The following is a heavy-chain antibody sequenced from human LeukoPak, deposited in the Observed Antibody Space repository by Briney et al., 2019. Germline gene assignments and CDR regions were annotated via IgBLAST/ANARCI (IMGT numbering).Heavy chain of an antibody. D-gene: IGHD3-10*01. Sequence: ASVKVSCKASGYTFTGYYMHWVRQAPGQGLEWMGWINPNSGGTNYAQKFQGRVTMTRDTSISTAYMELSRLGSDDTAVYYCARTPMVRGVTSPFDCWGQGTLVTVSS. J-gene: IGHJ4*02. CDR3: ARTPMVRGVTSPFDC. V-gene: IGHV1-2*02. CDR2: INPNSGGT. CDR1: GYTFTGYY.